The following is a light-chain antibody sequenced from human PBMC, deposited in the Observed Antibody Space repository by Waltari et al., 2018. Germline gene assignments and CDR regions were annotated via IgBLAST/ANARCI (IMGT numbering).Light chain of an antibody. CDR1: QSVSRA. J-gene: IGKJ1*01. V-gene: IGKV3-20*01. Sequence: EIVLTQSPGSLSSSPGERVTLSCRASQSVSRALAWYQQKPGQAPRLLIFGASNRATCIPDRFSGSGSETDFSLTISRLEPEDFAVYYCQHYVRLPATFGRGTKVESK. CDR3: QHYVRLPAT. CDR2: GAS.